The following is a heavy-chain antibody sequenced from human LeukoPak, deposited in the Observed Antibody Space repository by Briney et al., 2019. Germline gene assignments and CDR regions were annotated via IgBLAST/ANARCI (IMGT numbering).Heavy chain of an antibody. CDR1: GYSFTSYW. CDR2: IYPGDSYT. D-gene: IGHD6-19*01. V-gene: IGHV5-51*01. J-gene: IGHJ4*02. Sequence: PGESLKISCKGSGYSFTSYWIGWVRRMPGKGLEWMGIIYPGDSYTRYSPSFQGQVTISADKYISTAYLQWSSLKASDTAMYYCARKRGSSGWHTNYFDCWGQGTLVTVSS. CDR3: ARKRGSSGWHTNYFDC.